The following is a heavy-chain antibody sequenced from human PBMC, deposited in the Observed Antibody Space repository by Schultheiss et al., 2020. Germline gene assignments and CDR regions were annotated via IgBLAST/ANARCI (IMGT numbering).Heavy chain of an antibody. J-gene: IGHJ4*02. V-gene: IGHV1-18*01. CDR2: ITPFNGNT. CDR1: GGTFSSYA. Sequence: ASVKVSCKASGGTFSSYAISWVRQAPGQALEWMGWITPFNGNTNYAQKFQGRVTMTTDTSTSTAYMELSSLRSEDTAVYYCARDLHWGQQLALDYWGQGTLVTVSS. D-gene: IGHD6-13*01. CDR3: ARDLHWGQQLALDY.